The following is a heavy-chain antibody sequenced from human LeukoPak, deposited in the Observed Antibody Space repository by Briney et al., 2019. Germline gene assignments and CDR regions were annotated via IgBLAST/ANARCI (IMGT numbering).Heavy chain of an antibody. CDR1: GGTFSSYA. D-gene: IGHD4-17*01. J-gene: IGHJ1*01. CDR2: IIPIFGTA. CDR3: AGSTVTRLAEYFQH. Sequence: SSVKVSSKASGGTFSSYAISWVRQAPGQGLEWMGGIIPIFGTANYAQKFQGRVTITADESTSTAYMELSSLRSEDTAVYYCAGSTVTRLAEYFQHWGQGTLVTVSS. V-gene: IGHV1-69*01.